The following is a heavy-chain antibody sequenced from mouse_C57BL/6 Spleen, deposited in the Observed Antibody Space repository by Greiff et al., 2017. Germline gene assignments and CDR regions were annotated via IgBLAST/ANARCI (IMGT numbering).Heavy chain of an antibody. CDR2: INPSNGGT. D-gene: IGHD2-12*01. CDR1: GYTFTSYW. Sequence: VQLQQPGPELVKPGASVKLSCKASGYTFTSYWMHWVKQRPGQGLEWIGNINPSNGGTNYNEKFKSKATLTVDKSSSTAYMQLSSLTSEDSAVYYCAREGVYEVYYYAMDYWGQGTSVTVSS. J-gene: IGHJ4*01. V-gene: IGHV1-53*01. CDR3: AREGVYEVYYYAMDY.